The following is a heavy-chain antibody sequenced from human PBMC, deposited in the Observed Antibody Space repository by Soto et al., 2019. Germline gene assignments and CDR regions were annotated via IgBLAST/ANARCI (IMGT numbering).Heavy chain of an antibody. Sequence: QVQLQESGPGLVKPSQTLSLTCTVSGGSISSGGYYWSWIRQHPGKGLEWIGYIYYSGSTYDNPSLKSRVTLSVDTSKNQFSLKLSSVTAADTAVYYCARGRYYDSSGYYVDYWGQGTLVTVSS. CDR2: IYYSGST. CDR1: GGSISSGGYY. CDR3: ARGRYYDSSGYYVDY. D-gene: IGHD3-22*01. J-gene: IGHJ4*02. V-gene: IGHV4-31*03.